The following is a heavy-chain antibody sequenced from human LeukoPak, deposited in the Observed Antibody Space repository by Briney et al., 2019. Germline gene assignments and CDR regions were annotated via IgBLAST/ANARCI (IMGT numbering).Heavy chain of an antibody. Sequence: GGCLRLSCAASGFTFSSYWMSWVRQAPGKGLEWVANIKQDGSEKYYVDSVKGRFTISRDNAENSLFLQMNSLRAEDTAVYYCASFGGYCSSTSCYNYFGPWGQGTLVTVSS. V-gene: IGHV3-7*01. J-gene: IGHJ5*02. D-gene: IGHD2-2*01. CDR3: ASFGGYCSSTSCYNYFGP. CDR2: IKQDGSEK. CDR1: GFTFSSYW.